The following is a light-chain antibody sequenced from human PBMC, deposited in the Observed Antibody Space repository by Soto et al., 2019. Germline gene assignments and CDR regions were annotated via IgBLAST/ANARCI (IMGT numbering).Light chain of an antibody. V-gene: IGLV1-47*01. Sequence: QSVLTQPPSASGTPGQRVTISCSGSSSNIGSNYVYWYQQLPGTAPKLLIYRNNQRPSGVPERFSGSKSGTSASLAISGLRSEDEADYYCAAWDDSLSVLLFGGGTKLTVL. CDR1: SSNIGSNY. J-gene: IGLJ2*01. CDR3: AAWDDSLSVLL. CDR2: RNN.